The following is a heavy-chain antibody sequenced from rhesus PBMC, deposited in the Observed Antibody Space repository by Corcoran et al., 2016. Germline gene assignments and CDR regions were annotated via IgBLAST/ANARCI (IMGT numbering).Heavy chain of an antibody. CDR2: IRSKAYGGTP. Sequence: EVQLVESGGGMVQPGGSLSLPRAASGCTFRDYGIDWVRQAPGKGPEWVGLIRSKAYGGTPEYAASVKGRFTVSRDDSKNTGYLQMSSLETEDTAVYYCSRVVGGGVHFDYWGQGALVTVSS. D-gene: IGHD2-39*01. CDR1: GCTFRDYG. V-gene: IGHV3-153*01. J-gene: IGHJ4*01. CDR3: SRVVGGGVHFDY.